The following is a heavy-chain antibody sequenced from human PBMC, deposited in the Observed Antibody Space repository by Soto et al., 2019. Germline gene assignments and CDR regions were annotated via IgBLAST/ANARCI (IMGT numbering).Heavy chain of an antibody. CDR3: ARARLRAVYAFDI. V-gene: IGHV4-31*01. D-gene: IGHD5-12*01. Sequence: QVQLQESDAGLVKASQTLSLTCTVSGGSVSSGAYYWTWIRQRPGKGLEWIGYIYYSGSTYYSPSLTSLLSISLDTSKNPFSLRLSSVTAADTAMYYCARARLRAVYAFDIWGQGTMVTVSS. CDR2: IYYSGST. CDR1: GGSVSSGAYY. J-gene: IGHJ3*02.